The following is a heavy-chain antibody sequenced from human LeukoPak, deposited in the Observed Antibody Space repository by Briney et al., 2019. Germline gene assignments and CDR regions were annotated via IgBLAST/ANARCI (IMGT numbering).Heavy chain of an antibody. J-gene: IGHJ5*02. CDR1: GFTVSSNS. CDR2: IGYRSSPI. CDR3: ARAPRADDNWFDP. Sequence: GGSLRLSCTVSGFTVSSNSMSWVRQAPGKGLEWVSYIGYRSSPIHYADSVKGRFTISRDNAKNSLYLRMNSLRAEDTAVYYCARAPRADDNWFDPWGQGTLVTVSS. V-gene: IGHV3-48*01. D-gene: IGHD5-24*01.